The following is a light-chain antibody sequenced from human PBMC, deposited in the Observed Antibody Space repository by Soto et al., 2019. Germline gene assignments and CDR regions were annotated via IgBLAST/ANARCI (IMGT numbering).Light chain of an antibody. V-gene: IGLV2-23*01. J-gene: IGLJ2*01. CDR2: EGS. CDR3: CSYVGGDTYLI. CDR1: SSDVGGYIL. Sequence: QSVLTQPASVSGSPGQSITISCTGTSSDVGGYILVSWYQQEPGKAPKLMIYEGSKRPSGVSNRFSGSKSDNTASLTISGLQAEDEAHYYCCSYVGGDTYLIFGGGTQLTVL.